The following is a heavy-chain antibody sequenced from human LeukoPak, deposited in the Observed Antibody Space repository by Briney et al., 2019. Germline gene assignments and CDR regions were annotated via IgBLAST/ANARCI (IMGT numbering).Heavy chain of an antibody. CDR3: ASYSYYYDSSGYYWFDP. CDR1: GYTLTELS. D-gene: IGHD3-22*01. CDR2: FDPEDGET. Sequence: ASVKVSCKVSGYTLTELSMHWVRQAPGKGLEWMGGFDPEDGETIYAQKFQGRVTMTEDTSTDTAYMELSSLRSDDTAVYYCASYSYYYDSSGYYWFDPWGQGTLVTVSS. J-gene: IGHJ5*02. V-gene: IGHV1-24*01.